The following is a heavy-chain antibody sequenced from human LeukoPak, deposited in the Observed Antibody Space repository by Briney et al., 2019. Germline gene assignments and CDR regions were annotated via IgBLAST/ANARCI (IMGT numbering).Heavy chain of an antibody. CDR1: GGSFSGYY. J-gene: IGHJ4*02. CDR2: INHSGST. CDR3: ATTMVRGVKLIDY. D-gene: IGHD3-10*01. Sequence: PSETLSLTCAVYGGSFSGYYWSWIRQPPGKGLEWIGEINHSGSTNYNPSLKSRVTISVNTSKNQFSLKLSSVTAADTAVYYRATTMVRGVKLIDYWGQGTLVTVSS. V-gene: IGHV4-34*01.